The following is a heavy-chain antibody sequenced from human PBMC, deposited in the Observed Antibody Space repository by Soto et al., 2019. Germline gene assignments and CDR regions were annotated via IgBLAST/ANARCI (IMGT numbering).Heavy chain of an antibody. CDR1: GFTFSSYG. D-gene: IGHD2-2*01. J-gene: IGHJ4*02. V-gene: IGHV3-30*18. CDR2: ISYDGSNK. Sequence: QVQLVESGGGVVQPGRSLRLSCAASGFTFSSYGMHWVRQAPGKGLEWVAVISYDGSNKYYADSVKGRFTISRDNAKNTRYLQMNSLRAEDTAVYYCANDREVIVVGPAAISDYWGQGTLVTVSS. CDR3: ANDREVIVVGPAAISDY.